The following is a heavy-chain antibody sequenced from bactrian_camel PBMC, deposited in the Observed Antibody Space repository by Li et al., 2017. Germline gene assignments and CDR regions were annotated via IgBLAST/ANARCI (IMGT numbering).Heavy chain of an antibody. J-gene: IGHJ4*01. CDR2: IVTLGGTT. V-gene: IGHV3S1*01. Sequence: HVQLVESGGGSAQAGGSLRLSCAVSAYLFSGSFCMGWFRPYPGKEREGVAAIVTLGGTTYYDDSVTGRFTISQDNAKKTTYLQMDQLRTEDTAIYYCAAGWSYGVGTLLRRHYDYWGQGTQVTVS. D-gene: IGHD5*01. CDR3: AAGWSYGVGTLLRRHYDY. CDR1: AYLFSGSFC.